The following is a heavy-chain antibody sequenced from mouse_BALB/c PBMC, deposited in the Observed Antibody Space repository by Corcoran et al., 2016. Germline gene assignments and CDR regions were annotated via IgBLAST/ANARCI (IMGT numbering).Heavy chain of an antibody. J-gene: IGHJ1*01. D-gene: IGHD1-1*01. CDR2: INPYNDGT. CDR1: GYTFTSYV. V-gene: IGHV1S136*01. Sequence: EVQLQQSGPELVKPGASVKMSCKASGYTFTSYVMHWVKQKPGQGLEWIGYINPYNDGTKYNEKFKGKATLTSDKSSSTAYMELSSLTSEDSAVYDCARGYYGSSYGYWYFDVWGAGTTVTVSS. CDR3: ARGYYGSSYGYWYFDV.